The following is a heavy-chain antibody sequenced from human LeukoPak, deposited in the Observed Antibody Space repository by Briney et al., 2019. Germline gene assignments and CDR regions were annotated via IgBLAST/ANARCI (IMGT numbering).Heavy chain of an antibody. V-gene: IGHV4-4*07. D-gene: IGHD6-13*01. J-gene: IGHJ4*02. CDR2: IYTSGST. Sequence: SETLSLTCTVSGGSISGYYWSWIRQPAGKGLEWIGRIYTSGSTNYNPSLKSRVTMSVDTSNNQFSLYLTSVTVADTAVYYCARDDSISRYPDYWGPGTLVTVSS. CDR3: ARDDSISRYPDY. CDR1: GGSISGYY.